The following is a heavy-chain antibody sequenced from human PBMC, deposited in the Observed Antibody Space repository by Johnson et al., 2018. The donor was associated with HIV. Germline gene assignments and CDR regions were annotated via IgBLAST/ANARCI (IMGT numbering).Heavy chain of an antibody. Sequence: QVQLVESGGGVVQPGRSLRLSCAASGFTFSSYAMHWVRQPPGKGLEWVAVISYDGSIKYYGDSVKGRFTISRDNSKNTLYLQMNSLRVEDTGVYYCAKPQLLADDIFNFWGQGTMVIVSS. V-gene: IGHV3-30*04. J-gene: IGHJ3*01. CDR2: ISYDGSIK. CDR1: GFTFSSYA. D-gene: IGHD6-19*01. CDR3: AKPQLLADDIFNF.